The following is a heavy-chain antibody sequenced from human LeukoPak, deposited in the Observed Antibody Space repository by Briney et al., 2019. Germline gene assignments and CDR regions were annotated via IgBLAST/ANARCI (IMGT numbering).Heavy chain of an antibody. V-gene: IGHV4-59*01. CDR3: ASLNPRYYYMDV. D-gene: IGHD1-14*01. CDR2: IYYSGST. Sequence: PSETLSLTCTVSGGSLSSYYWSWIRQPPGKGLEWIGYIYYSGSTNYNPSLKSRVTISVATSKNQFSLKLSSVTAADTAVYYCASLNPRYYYMDVWGKGTTVTISS. CDR1: GGSLSSYY. J-gene: IGHJ6*03.